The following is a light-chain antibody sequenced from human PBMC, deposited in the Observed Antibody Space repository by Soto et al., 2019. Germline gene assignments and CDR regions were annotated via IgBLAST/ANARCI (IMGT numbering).Light chain of an antibody. V-gene: IGKV1-5*01. CDR2: DAS. CDR1: QTITSC. Sequence: DIQMTQSPATLSASLGDRVTITCRASQTITSCMAWYQQKPGKAPKLLIYDASTLESGVPSRFSGSRSGTEFTLTISSLQPDDFATYYCQQYNSYSWTFGQGTKVDIK. CDR3: QQYNSYSWT. J-gene: IGKJ1*01.